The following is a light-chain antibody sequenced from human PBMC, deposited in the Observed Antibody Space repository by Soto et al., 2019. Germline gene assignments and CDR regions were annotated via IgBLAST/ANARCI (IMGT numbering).Light chain of an antibody. Sequence: EIVLTQSPATLCLSPGERATLSCRASQSVIGCLAWYQQKPGQAPRLLIFDASNRATGIPARFSGSGSGTDFTLTISSLEPEDFAIYYCQQRCNWPPVTFGGGTKVDI. CDR3: QQRCNWPPVT. CDR2: DAS. J-gene: IGKJ4*01. CDR1: QSVIGC. V-gene: IGKV3-11*01.